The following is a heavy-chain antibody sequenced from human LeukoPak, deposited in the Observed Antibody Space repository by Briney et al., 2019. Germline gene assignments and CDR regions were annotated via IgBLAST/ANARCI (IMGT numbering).Heavy chain of an antibody. Sequence: GASVKVSCKASGGTFSSYAISWVRQAPGQGLEWMGGIIPIFGTANYAQKFQGRVTITTDESTSTAYMELSSLRSEDTAVYYCARVGPGDYSNDYNWFDPWGQGTLVTVSS. D-gene: IGHD4-11*01. CDR1: GGTFSSYA. CDR3: ARVGPGDYSNDYNWFDP. V-gene: IGHV1-69*05. J-gene: IGHJ5*02. CDR2: IIPIFGTA.